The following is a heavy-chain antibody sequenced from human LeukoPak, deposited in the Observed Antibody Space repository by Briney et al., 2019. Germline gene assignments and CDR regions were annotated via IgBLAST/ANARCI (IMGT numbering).Heavy chain of an antibody. J-gene: IGHJ6*02. V-gene: IGHV1-69*01. CDR2: IIPIFGTA. CDR1: GGTFSSYA. D-gene: IGHD3-22*01. Sequence: SVKVSCKASGGTFSSYAISWVRQAPGQGLEWMGGIIPIFGTANYAQKFQGRVTIIADESTSTAYMELSSLRSEDTAVYYCARDDQVVTTPLYYYYGMDVWGQGTTVTVSS. CDR3: ARDDQVVTTPLYYYYGMDV.